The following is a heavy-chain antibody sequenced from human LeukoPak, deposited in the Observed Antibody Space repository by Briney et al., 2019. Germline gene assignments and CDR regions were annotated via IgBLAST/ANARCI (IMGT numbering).Heavy chain of an antibody. CDR3: ANPRRREGFGAFDI. V-gene: IGHV1-69*05. J-gene: IGHJ3*02. CDR1: GGTFSSYV. D-gene: IGHD3-10*01. Sequence: ASVKVSCKASGGTFSSYVISWVRQAPGQGLEWMGGIIPIFGTANYAQKFQGRVTITTDESTSTAYMELSSLRSEDTAVYYCANPRRREGFGAFDIWGQGTMVTVFS. CDR2: IIPIFGTA.